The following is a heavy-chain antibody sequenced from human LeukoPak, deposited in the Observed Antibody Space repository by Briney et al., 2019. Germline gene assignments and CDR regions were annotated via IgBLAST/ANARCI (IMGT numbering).Heavy chain of an antibody. J-gene: IGHJ4*02. Sequence: GGSLRLSCAASGFTFSSYWMHWVRQAPGKGPVWVSRINNDGSGTTYADSVKGRFTISRDDAKNTLYLQMNSLRAEDTAVYYCARISGSEDSGSSWYFFDSWGQGTLVTVSS. V-gene: IGHV3-74*01. D-gene: IGHD6-13*01. CDR2: INNDGSGT. CDR3: ARISGSEDSGSSWYFFDS. CDR1: GFTFSSYW.